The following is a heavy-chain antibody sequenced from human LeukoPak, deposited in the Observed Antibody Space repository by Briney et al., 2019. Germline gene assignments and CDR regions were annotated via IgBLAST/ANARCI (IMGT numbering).Heavy chain of an antibody. CDR1: GGSFSGYY. V-gene: IGHV4-34*01. CDR3: ARLGYCSSTSCYNLTSFDY. CDR2: INHSGST. J-gene: IGHJ4*02. D-gene: IGHD2-2*02. Sequence: SETLSLTCAVYGGSFSGYYWSWIRQPPGKGLQWIGEINHSGSTNYNPSLRSRVTISVDTSKNQFSLKLSSVTAADTAVYYCARLGYCSSTSCYNLTSFDYWGQGTLVTVSS.